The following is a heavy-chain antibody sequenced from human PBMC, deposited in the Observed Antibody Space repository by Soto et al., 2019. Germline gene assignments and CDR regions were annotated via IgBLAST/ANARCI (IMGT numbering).Heavy chain of an antibody. Sequence: SETLSLTCAVSGGSISSSNLWSCVRQPPGKGLEWIGEIYHSGSTNYNPSLKSRVTISVDKSKNQFSLKLSSVTAADTAVYYCARDRGYSGYDRRRFDYWGQGTLVTVYS. CDR2: IYHSGST. D-gene: IGHD5-12*01. CDR1: GGSISSSNL. CDR3: ARDRGYSGYDRRRFDY. V-gene: IGHV4-4*02. J-gene: IGHJ4*02.